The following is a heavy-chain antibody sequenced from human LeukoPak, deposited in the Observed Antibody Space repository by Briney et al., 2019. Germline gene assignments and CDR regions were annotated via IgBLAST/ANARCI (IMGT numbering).Heavy chain of an antibody. V-gene: IGHV1-69-2*01. Sequence: ASVKVSCKTSGFLFSAYYMHWVQQAPGKGFRWMGRIDLEDGKSTYAEDFQGRVTLTADMSTDTAYMELSRLTSEDTALYYCTTGRGAYDVFDFWGQGSLVIVSS. CDR3: TTGRGAYDVFDF. CDR2: IDLEDGKS. J-gene: IGHJ4*02. CDR1: GFLFSAYY. D-gene: IGHD1-1*01.